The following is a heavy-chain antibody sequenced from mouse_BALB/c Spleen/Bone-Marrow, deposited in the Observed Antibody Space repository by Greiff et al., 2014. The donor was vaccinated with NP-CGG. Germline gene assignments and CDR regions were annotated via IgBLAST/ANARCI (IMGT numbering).Heavy chain of an antibody. Sequence: VQLKESGPGLVKPSQSLSLTCTVTGYSITSDYACYWIRQLPGNQLGWVGYISYSGTTGYNPSLKCRISITRDTSKNQFFLQLNSVTTEDTATYYCARGIYYGRGYFDVRGAGTTVTVSS. CDR1: GYSITSDYA. D-gene: IGHD1-1*01. CDR3: ARGIYYGRGYFDV. V-gene: IGHV3-2*02. J-gene: IGHJ1*01. CDR2: ISYSGTT.